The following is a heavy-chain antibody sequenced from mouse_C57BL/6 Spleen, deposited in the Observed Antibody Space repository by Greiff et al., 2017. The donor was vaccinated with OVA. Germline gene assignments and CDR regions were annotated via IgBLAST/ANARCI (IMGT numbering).Heavy chain of an antibody. J-gene: IGHJ2*01. CDR3: ARGLTGPFDY. CDR1: GFTFSSYA. V-gene: IGHV5-4*03. CDR2: ISDGGSYT. Sequence: EVKLVESGGGLVKPGGSLKLSCAASGFTFSSYAMSWVRQTPEKRLEWVATISDGGSYTYYPDNVKGRFTISRDNAKNNLYLQMSHLKSEDTAMYYCARGLTGPFDYWGQGTTLTVSS. D-gene: IGHD4-1*01.